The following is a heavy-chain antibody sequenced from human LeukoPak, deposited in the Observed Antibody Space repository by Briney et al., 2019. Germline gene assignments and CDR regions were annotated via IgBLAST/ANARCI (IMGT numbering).Heavy chain of an antibody. CDR3: ARASPYGDYGLDY. J-gene: IGHJ4*02. CDR1: GFTFSSYW. D-gene: IGHD4-17*01. V-gene: IGHV3-7*01. CDR2: IKQDGSEK. Sequence: GGSLRLSCAAPGFTFSSYWMSWVRQAPGKGLEWVANIKQDGSEKYYVDSVKGRFTISRDNAKNSLYLQMNSLRAEDTAVYYCARASPYGDYGLDYWGQGTLVTVSS.